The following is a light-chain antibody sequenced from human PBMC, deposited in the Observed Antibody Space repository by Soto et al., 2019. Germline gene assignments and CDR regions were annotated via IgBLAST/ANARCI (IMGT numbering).Light chain of an antibody. V-gene: IGKV3-15*01. CDR2: GTS. J-gene: IGKJ5*01. CDR3: QQYDNWPIT. Sequence: EIVMTQSPATLSVSPGERATLSGRASQSVTSNLAGYKQNPDQAPRLLFYGTSTRSTGIPARFSGSGSGTEFTLTISSLQSEDFAVFYCQQYDNWPITFGQGTRLEIK. CDR1: QSVTSN.